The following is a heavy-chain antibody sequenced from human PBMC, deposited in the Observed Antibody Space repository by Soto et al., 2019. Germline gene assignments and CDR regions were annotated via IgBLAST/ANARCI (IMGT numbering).Heavy chain of an antibody. CDR2: IIPIFGTA. Sequence: GASVKVSCKASGGTFSSYAISWVRQAPGQGLEWMGGIIPIFGTANYAQKFQGRVTITADESTSTAYMELSSLRSEDTAVYYCARSLTRGYSYGYGYYYYYGMDVWGQGTTVTVSS. D-gene: IGHD5-18*01. CDR1: GGTFSSYA. J-gene: IGHJ6*02. V-gene: IGHV1-69*13. CDR3: ARSLTRGYSYGYGYYYYYGMDV.